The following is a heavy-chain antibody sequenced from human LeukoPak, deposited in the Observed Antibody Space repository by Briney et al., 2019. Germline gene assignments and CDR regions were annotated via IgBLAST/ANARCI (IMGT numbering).Heavy chain of an antibody. Sequence: SETLSLTCMVSGGSLNSRYWGWVRQPAGRGREGIGHIYSSGSTCYNPSLKSRVTISVDTSTNHFYLKLTSVTAADTALYYCARRWTGENTFDIWGQGTMVTVSS. D-gene: IGHD3/OR15-3a*01. CDR3: ARRWTGENTFDI. CDR2: IYSSGST. V-gene: IGHV4-4*07. CDR1: GGSLNSRY. J-gene: IGHJ3*02.